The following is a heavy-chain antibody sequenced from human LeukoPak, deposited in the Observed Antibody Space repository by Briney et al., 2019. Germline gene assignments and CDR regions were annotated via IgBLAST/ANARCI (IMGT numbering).Heavy chain of an antibody. CDR2: IYPGDSDT. CDR1: GYSFSNYW. J-gene: IGHJ4*02. V-gene: IGHV5-51*01. Sequence: GESLKISCKGSGYSFSNYWIGWVRQMPGKGLEWMGIIYPGDSDTRYSPSFQGQVTISADKSISTAYLQWSSLKASDTAMYYCARLPGIVATIERYFDYWGQGTLATVSS. D-gene: IGHD5-12*01. CDR3: ARLPGIVATIERYFDY.